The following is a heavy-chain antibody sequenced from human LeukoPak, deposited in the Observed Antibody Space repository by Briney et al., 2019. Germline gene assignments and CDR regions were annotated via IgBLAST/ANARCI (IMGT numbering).Heavy chain of an antibody. D-gene: IGHD3-10*01. Sequence: GESLKISRRGPGYSLTSYWLGRGPQMPGKGLGWIGSIYSEYSDTRQRPPFQGQVTISADKSISTAYLQWSSLKASDTAMYYCARLMGVWFGELSWPTNPRHTPDAFDIWGQGTMVTVSS. CDR1: GYSLTSYW. CDR2: IYSEYSDT. J-gene: IGHJ3*02. CDR3: ARLMGVWFGELSWPTNPRHTPDAFDI. V-gene: IGHV5-51*01.